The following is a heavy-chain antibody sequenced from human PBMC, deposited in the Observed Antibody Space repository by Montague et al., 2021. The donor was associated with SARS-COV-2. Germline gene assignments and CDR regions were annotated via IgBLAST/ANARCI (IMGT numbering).Heavy chain of an antibody. CDR3: ARLRDGVVPSPILGVGPYYSYYYMDV. V-gene: IGHV4-34*01. CDR1: GTSFSGYY. CDR2: INHGGST. D-gene: IGHD3-10*01. Sequence: SETLSLTCAVHGTSFSGYYWNCIRQPPGKGLEWIGEINHGGSTKYSPSLKSRLTISADTSKNQFSLKLTSVAAADTAVYYCARLRDGVVPSPILGVGPYYSYYYMDVWGRGTTVTVSS. J-gene: IGHJ6*03.